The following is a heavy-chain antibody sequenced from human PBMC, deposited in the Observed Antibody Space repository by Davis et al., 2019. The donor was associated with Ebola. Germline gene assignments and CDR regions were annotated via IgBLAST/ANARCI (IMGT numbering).Heavy chain of an antibody. D-gene: IGHD3-22*01. CDR3: ADSSGYYYFDY. V-gene: IGHV3-23*01. Sequence: PGGSLRLSCAASGLTFSSYAMSWVRQAPGKGLEWVSGISGSGGSTYYADSVEGRFTISRDNSKNTLYLQMNSLRAEDTALYYCADSSGYYYFDYWGQGTLVTVSS. CDR1: GLTFSSYA. J-gene: IGHJ4*02. CDR2: ISGSGGST.